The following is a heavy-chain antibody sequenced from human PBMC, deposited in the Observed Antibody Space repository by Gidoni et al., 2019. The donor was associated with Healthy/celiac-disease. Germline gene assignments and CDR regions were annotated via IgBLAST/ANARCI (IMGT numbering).Heavy chain of an antibody. V-gene: IGHV3-21*01. Sequence: QPVNAGGGAVQPGGSLRLSCADSGFTTSSQSMNWVRQAPGKGLELVSSSSSRSSYIYYADSVKGRFTISRDNAKNSLYLQMSSLSAEDTAVYYCARGKAAAGHYYYYGMDVWCQGTTVTVSS. CDR1: GFTTSSQS. CDR3: ARGKAAAGHYYYYGMDV. D-gene: IGHD6-13*01. J-gene: IGHJ6*02. CDR2: SSSRSSYI.